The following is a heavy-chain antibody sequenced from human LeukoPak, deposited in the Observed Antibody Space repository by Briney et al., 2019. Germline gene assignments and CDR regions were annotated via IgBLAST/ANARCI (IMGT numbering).Heavy chain of an antibody. CDR1: GGSFSGYY. Sequence: SETLSLTCAVYGGSFSGYYRSWVRQPGGKGREWIGEINDSGSTNYNPSRKRRVTMSVDTSKNKFSLKLSSVPAADTAVYYCARGYGFDPWGQGTQVTVSS. D-gene: IGHD2-2*01. CDR3: ARGYGFDP. V-gene: IGHV4-34*01. J-gene: IGHJ5*02. CDR2: INDSGST.